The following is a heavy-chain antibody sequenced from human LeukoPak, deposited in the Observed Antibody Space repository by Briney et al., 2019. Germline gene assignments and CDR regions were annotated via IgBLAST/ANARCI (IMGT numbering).Heavy chain of an antibody. CDR1: GFTFSTYW. CDR3: TREAYSSGAFDI. D-gene: IGHD6-19*01. Sequence: QPGGSLRLSCAASGFTFSTYWMSWVRQAPGKGLEWVANIKKDGTEKYYVDSVKGRFTISRDNAKNSLYLQMNSLRAEDTAIYYCTREAYSSGAFDIWGQGTMVTVSS. J-gene: IGHJ3*02. V-gene: IGHV3-7*05. CDR2: IKKDGTEK.